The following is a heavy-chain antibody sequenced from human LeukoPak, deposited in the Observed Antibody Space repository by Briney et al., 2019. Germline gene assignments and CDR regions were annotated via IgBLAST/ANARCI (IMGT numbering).Heavy chain of an antibody. CDR3: AKHVSITYAHFDY. D-gene: IGHD2-2*01. Sequence: PSETLSLTCTVSGVSMSGSYWSWIRQPPGKGLEWIGYVFFEGNTRYNPPLSSRLTISIDTSRRQFSLKLNSVTAADTAVYYCAKHVSITYAHFDYWGQGSLVTVSS. V-gene: IGHV4-59*08. J-gene: IGHJ4*02. CDR2: VFFEGNT. CDR1: GVSMSGSY.